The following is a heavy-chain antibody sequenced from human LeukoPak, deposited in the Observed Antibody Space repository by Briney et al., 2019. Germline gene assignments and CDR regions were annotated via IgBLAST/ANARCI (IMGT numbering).Heavy chain of an antibody. CDR1: GYSFTSYW. CDR2: ISPNDSDT. Sequence: GESLKISCKGSGYSFTSYWIGWVRQMPGKGLEWMGIISPNDSDTAYSPSFQGQVTISADKSISTAYLQWSSLKASDTAMYYCARLDQTKDYGDYGYGMDVWGQGTTVTVSS. D-gene: IGHD4-17*01. CDR3: ARLDQTKDYGDYGYGMDV. V-gene: IGHV5-51*01. J-gene: IGHJ6*02.